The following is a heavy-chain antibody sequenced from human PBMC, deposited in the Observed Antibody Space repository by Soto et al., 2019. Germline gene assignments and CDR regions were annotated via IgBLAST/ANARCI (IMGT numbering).Heavy chain of an antibody. D-gene: IGHD3-22*01. CDR1: GCSLDNAC. J-gene: IGHJ4*02. CDR3: ATLLGIVVPGTLDC. V-gene: IGHV3-15*01. CDR2: IKSTSYCGTT. Sequence: SGCSLDNACMTRFRTAPWPRLACVALIKSTSYCGTTEYAAAVKGRCTISRDDSKNTLYLQMNSLKTEDTAVYSCATLLGIVVPGTLDCSDQVTRSTVST.